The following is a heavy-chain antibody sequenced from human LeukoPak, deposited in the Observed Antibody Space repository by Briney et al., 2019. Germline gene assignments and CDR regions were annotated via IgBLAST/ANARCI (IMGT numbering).Heavy chain of an antibody. J-gene: IGHJ4*02. Sequence: PGGSLRLSCAASGLTFSSHWMTWVRQAPGKGLEWVANIKRDGSEKYYVESVKGRFTISRDNAKSSLNLQMSSLRAEDTAVYYCARGLREKTGIVARFDYWGQGTLVTVSS. CDR2: IKRDGSEK. CDR3: ARGLREKTGIVARFDY. V-gene: IGHV3-7*01. D-gene: IGHD5-12*01. CDR1: GLTFSSHW.